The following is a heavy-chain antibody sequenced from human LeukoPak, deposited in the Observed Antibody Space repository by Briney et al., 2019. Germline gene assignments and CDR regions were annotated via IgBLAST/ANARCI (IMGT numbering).Heavy chain of an antibody. Sequence: PGRSLRLSCAASGFSISRYGMHWVRQAPGKGLEWVAVISYDGSNKFYADSVRGRFTISRDNSKNTLYVQMNSLRAEDTAVYYCAKDFNYGDYLDYWGQGTLVTVSS. CDR1: GFSISRYG. D-gene: IGHD4-17*01. CDR3: AKDFNYGDYLDY. CDR2: ISYDGSNK. V-gene: IGHV3-30*18. J-gene: IGHJ4*02.